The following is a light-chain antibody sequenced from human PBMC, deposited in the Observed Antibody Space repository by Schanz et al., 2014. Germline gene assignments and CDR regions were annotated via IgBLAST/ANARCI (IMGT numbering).Light chain of an antibody. CDR3: QQYNSYAYT. Sequence: DIQMTQSPSSLSASVGARVTITCRASQSISSYLNWYQQKPGKAPKLLIYAASSLQSGVPSRFSGSGSGTDFTLTISSLQPEDFASYYCQQYNSYAYTFGQGTKLEIK. V-gene: IGKV1-39*01. CDR2: AAS. CDR1: QSISSY. J-gene: IGKJ2*01.